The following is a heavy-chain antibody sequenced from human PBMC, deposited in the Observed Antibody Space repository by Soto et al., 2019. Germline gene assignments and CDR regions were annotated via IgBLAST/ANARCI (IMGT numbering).Heavy chain of an antibody. Sequence: QVQLVQSGAEVKKPGSSVKVSCKASGGTFSSYAISRVRQAPGQGLEWMGGIIPIFGTANYAQKFQGRVTITADESTSTAYMELSSLRSEDTAVYYCARFTLYSYGPSGWFDPWGQGTLVTVSS. CDR1: GGTFSSYA. V-gene: IGHV1-69*01. CDR3: ARFTLYSYGPSGWFDP. D-gene: IGHD5-18*01. J-gene: IGHJ5*02. CDR2: IIPIFGTA.